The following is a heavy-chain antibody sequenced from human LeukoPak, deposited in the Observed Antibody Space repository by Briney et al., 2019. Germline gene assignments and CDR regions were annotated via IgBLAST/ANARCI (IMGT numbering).Heavy chain of an antibody. CDR3: ARGIVAETLRPTPFTDY. D-gene: IGHD5-12*01. V-gene: IGHV1-2*02. J-gene: IGHJ4*02. CDR2: INPNSGGT. Sequence: ASVKVSCKASGYTFTGYYMHWVRQAPGQGLEWMGWINPNSGGTIYAQKFQGRVTMTRDTSISTAYMELSRLRSDDTAVYYCARGIVAETLRPTPFTDYWGQGTLVTVSS. CDR1: GYTFTGYY.